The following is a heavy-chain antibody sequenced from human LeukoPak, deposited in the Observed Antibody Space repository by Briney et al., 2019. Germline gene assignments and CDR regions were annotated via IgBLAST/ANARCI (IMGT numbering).Heavy chain of an antibody. CDR3: ARTLSYYYDSSGYRGAFDI. CDR2: ISISGSTI. D-gene: IGHD3-22*01. CDR1: GFTFSDYY. J-gene: IGHJ3*02. V-gene: IGHV3-11*04. Sequence: PGGSLRLSCAASGFTFSDYYMSWIRQAPGKGLEWISYISISGSTIDYADSVKGRFTISRDNAKNSLYLQMNSLRAEDTAVYYCARTLSYYYDSSGYRGAFDIWGQGTMVTVSS.